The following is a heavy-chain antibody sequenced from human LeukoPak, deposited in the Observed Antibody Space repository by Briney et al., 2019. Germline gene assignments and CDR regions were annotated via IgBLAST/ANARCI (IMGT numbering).Heavy chain of an antibody. CDR1: GDSVSSNSAA. D-gene: IGHD3-3*02. J-gene: IGHJ4*02. V-gene: IGHV6-1*01. CDR2: TYYRSNWYN. CDR3: ARSIRSGSLRLDY. Sequence: SQTLSLTCAISGDSVSSNSAAWNWIRQSPLRGLEWLGRTYYRSNWYNDYAVSVKSRVTINPDTSKNQYSLQLNSVTPEDTAVYFCARSIRSGSLRLDYWGQGTLVTVSS.